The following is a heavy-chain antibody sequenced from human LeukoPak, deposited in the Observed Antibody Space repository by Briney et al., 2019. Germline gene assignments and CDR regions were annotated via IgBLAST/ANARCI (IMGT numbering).Heavy chain of an antibody. V-gene: IGHV1-8*01. J-gene: IGHJ5*02. CDR1: GYTFTSYD. D-gene: IGHD6-19*01. CDR3: ARGEPYSSGGPAEIRYNWFDP. CDR2: MNTNSGNT. Sequence: ASVKVSCKASGYTFTSYDINWVRQATGQGLEWMGWMNTNSGNTGYAQKFQGRVTMTRNTSISTAYMELSSLRSEDTAVYYCARGEPYSSGGPAEIRYNWFDPWGQGTLVTVSS.